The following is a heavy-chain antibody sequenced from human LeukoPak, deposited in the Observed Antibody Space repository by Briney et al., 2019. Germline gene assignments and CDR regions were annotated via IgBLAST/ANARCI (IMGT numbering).Heavy chain of an antibody. CDR1: RFTFDSYV. D-gene: IGHD4-17*01. CDR2: ISGSGGST. CDR3: AKVCDGDSYYFDY. J-gene: IGHJ4*02. Sequence: PGGSLRLSRAASRFTFDSYVMSWVRQAPGKGLEWVSAISGSGGSTYYADSVKGRFTISRDNSKNTLYLQMNSLRAEDTAVYYCAKVCDGDSYYFDYWGQGTLVTVSS. V-gene: IGHV3-23*01.